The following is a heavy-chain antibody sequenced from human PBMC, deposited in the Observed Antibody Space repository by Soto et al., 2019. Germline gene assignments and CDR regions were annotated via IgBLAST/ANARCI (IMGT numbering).Heavy chain of an antibody. CDR2: ISPKSGGT. CDR1: GYTFIDYY. D-gene: IGHD6-19*01. V-gene: IGHV1-2*02. Sequence: QVQLVQSGAEVNKPGASVKVSCEASGYTFIDYYMHWVRQAPGQGFAWMGKISPKSGGTNYAQKFQGRVTLPWDPSRKTADMELSSPMSEETAVYYCARPPGYISDWYYFDLWGQGTLVTVSS. CDR3: ARPPGYISDWYYFDL. J-gene: IGHJ4*02.